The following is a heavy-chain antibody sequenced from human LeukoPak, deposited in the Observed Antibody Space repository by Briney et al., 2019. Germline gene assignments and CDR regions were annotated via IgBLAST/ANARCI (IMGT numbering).Heavy chain of an antibody. CDR2: ISRSGSTK. J-gene: IGHJ4*02. Sequence: PGGSLRLSCAASGFTFSDYNMRWIRQAPGKGLEWVSSISRSGSTKYYADSVKGRFTISRDNAKNSLYLQMNSLRAEDTAVYYCARENYWGQGTLVTVSS. CDR3: ARENY. V-gene: IGHV3-11*01. CDR1: GFTFSDYN.